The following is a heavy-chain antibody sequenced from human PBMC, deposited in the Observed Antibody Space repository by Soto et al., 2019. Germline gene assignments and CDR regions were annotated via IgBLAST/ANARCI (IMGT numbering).Heavy chain of an antibody. J-gene: IGHJ4*02. Sequence: QVQLVESGGGVVQPGRSLRLSCAASGFTFSSYAMHWVRQAPGKGLEWVAVISYDGSNKYYADSVKGRFTISRDNSKNTLYLQMNSLRAEDTAVYYCARDGCGGDCSHFDYWGQGTLVTVSS. CDR3: ARDGCGGDCSHFDY. CDR2: ISYDGSNK. V-gene: IGHV3-30-3*01. CDR1: GFTFSSYA. D-gene: IGHD2-21*02.